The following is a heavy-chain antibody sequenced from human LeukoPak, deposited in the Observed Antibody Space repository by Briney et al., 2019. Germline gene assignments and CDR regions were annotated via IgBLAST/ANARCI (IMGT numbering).Heavy chain of an antibody. J-gene: IGHJ4*02. CDR2: INPNSGGT. D-gene: IGHD4-17*01. Sequence: ASVTVSFTASGYTFTGYYMHWVRQAPGQGLEWMGWINPNSGGTNYAQKFQGWVTMTRDTSISTAYMELSRLRSDDTAVYYCARSPLYGDYSGAFGYWGQGTLVTVSS. CDR3: ARSPLYGDYSGAFGY. CDR1: GYTFTGYY. V-gene: IGHV1-2*04.